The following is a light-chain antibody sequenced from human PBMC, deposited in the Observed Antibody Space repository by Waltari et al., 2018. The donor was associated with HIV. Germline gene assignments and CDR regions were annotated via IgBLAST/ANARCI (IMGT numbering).Light chain of an antibody. CDR1: QSVSSSY. CDR3: QQYGSSPPLT. Sequence: EIKMTKYQGTQYLYPGEKANIYCRASQSVSSSYLAWYQQKPGQAPRLLIYGASSRATGIPDRFSGSGSGTEFTLTISRLEPEDFAVYYCQQYGSSPPLTFGGGTKVEIK. CDR2: GAS. V-gene: IGKV3-20*01. J-gene: IGKJ4*01.